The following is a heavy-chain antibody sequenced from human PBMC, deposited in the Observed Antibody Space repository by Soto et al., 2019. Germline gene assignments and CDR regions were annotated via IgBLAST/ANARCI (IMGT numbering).Heavy chain of an antibody. J-gene: IGHJ4*02. CDR3: ARGGPAHSSIWAYFDY. Sequence: QVQLVQSGAEVKKPGASVKVSCKASGYTFTGYYMHWVRQAPGQGLEWMGWINPNSGGTNYAQKFQGRVTMTRDTSLSTAYMELSRLRSDDTAVYYCARGGPAHSSIWAYFDYWGQGTLVTVSS. CDR2: INPNSGGT. V-gene: IGHV1-2*02. CDR1: GYTFTGYY. D-gene: IGHD3-16*01.